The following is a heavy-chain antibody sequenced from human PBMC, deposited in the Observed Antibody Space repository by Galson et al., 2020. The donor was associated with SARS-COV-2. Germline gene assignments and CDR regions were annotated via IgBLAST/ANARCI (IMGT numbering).Heavy chain of an antibody. CDR1: GFTFSSYA. V-gene: IGHV3-30-3*01. CDR3: ARFIAAVGSSNVDY. D-gene: IGHD6-13*01. CDR2: ISYNGDRT. Sequence: GGSLRLSCAASGFTFSSYAMHWVRQAPGKGLEWVTMISYNGDRTYYADSVKGRFTISRDNSKNMLYLQMNSLRAEDTSMYYCARFIAAVGSSNVDYWGQGTLVSVAA. J-gene: IGHJ4*02.